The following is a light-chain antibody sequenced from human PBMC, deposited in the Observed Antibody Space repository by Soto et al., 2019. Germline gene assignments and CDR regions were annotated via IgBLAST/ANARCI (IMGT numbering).Light chain of an antibody. J-gene: IGKJ1*01. V-gene: IGKV3-15*01. CDR1: QNVNTN. CDR2: GAS. Sequence: EVVMTQSPATLSVSPGGGATLSCRASQNVNTNLAWYQLKPGQAPRLLIYGASTRATGLPAKFSGSGSGTEFTLSISRLEPEDFAVYYCQHYGDSPWPFGQGTKVELK. CDR3: QHYGDSPWP.